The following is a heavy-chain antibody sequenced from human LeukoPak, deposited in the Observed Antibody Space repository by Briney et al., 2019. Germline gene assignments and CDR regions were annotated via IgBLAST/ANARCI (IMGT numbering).Heavy chain of an antibody. Sequence: ASVKVSCKASGYTFTSYDINWVRQATGQGLEWMGWMNPNSGNTDYAQKFQGRVTMTRNNSISTAYMELSSLRSEDTAVYYCARGSYYDSSGYYLGLPYGAQGTLVSVSS. J-gene: IGHJ4*02. CDR1: GYTFTSYD. V-gene: IGHV1-8*01. CDR3: ARGSYYDSSGYYLGLPY. D-gene: IGHD3-22*01. CDR2: MNPNSGNT.